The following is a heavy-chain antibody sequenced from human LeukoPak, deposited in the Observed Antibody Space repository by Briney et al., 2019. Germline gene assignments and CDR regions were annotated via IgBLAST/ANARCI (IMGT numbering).Heavy chain of an antibody. D-gene: IGHD6-13*01. CDR1: GFTFSDYY. J-gene: IGHJ4*02. CDR3: AKGHGSSWSFFDY. Sequence: GGSLRLSCAASGFTFSDYYMSCIRQAPGKGLEWLSYISSCGSTIYYADSVKGRFTISRDNAKNSLYLQMNSLRAEDTAVYYCAKGHGSSWSFFDYWGQGILVTVSS. V-gene: IGHV3-11*04. CDR2: ISSCGSTI.